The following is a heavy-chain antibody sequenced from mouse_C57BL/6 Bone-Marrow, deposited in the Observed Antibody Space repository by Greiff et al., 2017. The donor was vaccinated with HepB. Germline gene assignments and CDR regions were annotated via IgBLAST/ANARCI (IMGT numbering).Heavy chain of an antibody. CDR1: GYTFTTYP. V-gene: IGHV1-47*01. D-gene: IGHD4-1*01. CDR3: ARDLGQGRYFDY. J-gene: IGHJ2*01. Sequence: VMLVESGAELVKPGASVKMSCKASGYTFTTYPIEWMKQNPGKSLEWIGNFHTYNDDTKYNEKVKGKATLTVEKSSSTVYLELSRITSDDAAVYYCARDLGQGRYFDYWGQGTTLTVSS. CDR2: FHTYNDDT.